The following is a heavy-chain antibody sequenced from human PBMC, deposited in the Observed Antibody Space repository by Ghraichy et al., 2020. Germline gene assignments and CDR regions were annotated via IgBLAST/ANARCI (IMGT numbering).Heavy chain of an antibody. J-gene: IGHJ4*02. CDR1: GYTFTSYG. V-gene: IGHV1-18*01. Sequence: ASVKVSCKASGYTFTSYGISWVRQAPGQGLEWMGWISAYNGNTNYAQKLQGRVTMTTDTSTSTAYMELRSLRSDDTAVYYCARVIIFGIAVAGTKGYYFDYWGQGTLVTVSS. D-gene: IGHD6-19*01. CDR3: ARVIIFGIAVAGTKGYYFDY. CDR2: ISAYNGNT.